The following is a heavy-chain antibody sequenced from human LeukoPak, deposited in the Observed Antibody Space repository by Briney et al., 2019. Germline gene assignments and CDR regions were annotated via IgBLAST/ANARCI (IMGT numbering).Heavy chain of an antibody. D-gene: IGHD4-17*01. V-gene: IGHV3-15*01. Sequence: PGGSLRLSCAASGFTFANVWMSWVRRAPGKGLEWVGRIRTQSEGGTTDYAAPVKGRFTISRDDSENTLYLQMNSLRAEDTAVYYCAKTALDYGDYYFDYWGQGTLVTVSS. J-gene: IGHJ4*02. CDR3: AKTALDYGDYYFDY. CDR1: GFTFANVW. CDR2: IRTQSEGGTT.